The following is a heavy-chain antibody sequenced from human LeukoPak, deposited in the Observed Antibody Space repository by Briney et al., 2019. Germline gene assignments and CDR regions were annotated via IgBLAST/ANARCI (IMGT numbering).Heavy chain of an antibody. D-gene: IGHD6-19*01. CDR3: ARDGGSGWYYFDY. CDR2: IYYSGST. CDR1: GGSISSGGYY. J-gene: IGHJ4*02. Sequence: SETLSLTCTVSGGSISSGGYYWSWIRQHPGKGLEWIGYIYYSGSTYYNPSLKSRVTISVDTSKNQFSLKLSSVTAADTAVYYCARDGGSGWYYFDYWGQGTLVTVSS. V-gene: IGHV4-31*03.